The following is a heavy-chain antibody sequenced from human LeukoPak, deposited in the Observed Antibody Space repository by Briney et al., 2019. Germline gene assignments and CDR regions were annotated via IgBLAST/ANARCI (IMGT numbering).Heavy chain of an antibody. J-gene: IGHJ4*02. CDR3: ARVCGRSTSCPLDY. V-gene: IGHV1-18*01. Sequence: GASVKVSCKASGYTFTSYGISWVRRAPGQGLEWMGWISAYNGNTNYAQKLQGRVTMTTDTSTSTAYMELRSLRSDDTAVYYCARVCGRSTSCPLDYWGQGTLVTVSS. CDR2: ISAYNGNT. CDR1: GYTFTSYG. D-gene: IGHD2-2*01.